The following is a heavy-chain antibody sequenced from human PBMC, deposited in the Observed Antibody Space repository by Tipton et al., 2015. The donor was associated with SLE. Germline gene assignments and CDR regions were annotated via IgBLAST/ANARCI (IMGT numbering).Heavy chain of an antibody. V-gene: IGHV4-39*07. CDR3: ARSFPRFFDY. J-gene: IGHJ4*01. CDR2: IYYTGST. CDR1: GGSISSSDYY. Sequence: TLSLTCTVSGGSISSSDYYWGWIRQPPGKGLEWVGSIYYTGSTYYNPSLESRVTISVDTSKNQFSLKLDSVTAADTVVYYCARSFPRFFDYWGQGTLVTVSS.